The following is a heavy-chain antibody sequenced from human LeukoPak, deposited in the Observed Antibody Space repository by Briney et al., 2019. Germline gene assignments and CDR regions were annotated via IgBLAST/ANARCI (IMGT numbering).Heavy chain of an antibody. V-gene: IGHV4-30-4*01. CDR1: GGSISRGDYY. Sequence: SETLSLTCSVSGGSISRGDYYWSWIRQPPGKGLEWIGYIYYSGSSYYNPSLKSRVTISVDTSKNRFSLKLSSVTAADTAVYYCARRGITMVRGPFNWFDPWGQGTLVTVSS. CDR3: ARRGITMVRGPFNWFDP. J-gene: IGHJ5*02. D-gene: IGHD3-10*01. CDR2: IYYSGSS.